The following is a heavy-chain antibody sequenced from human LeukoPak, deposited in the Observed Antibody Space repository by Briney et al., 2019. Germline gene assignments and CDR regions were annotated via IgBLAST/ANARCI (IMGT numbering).Heavy chain of an antibody. CDR3: ARGLQETLGWLKAFSAFDI. CDR2: ISAYNGNT. CDR1: GYTFTSYG. Sequence: GASVKVSCKASGYTFTSYGISWVRQAPGQGLEWMGWISAYNGNTNYAQTLQGRVTMTTDTSTSTAYMELRSLRSDDTAVYYCARGLQETLGWLKAFSAFDIWGQGTMVTVSS. J-gene: IGHJ3*02. D-gene: IGHD5-24*01. V-gene: IGHV1-18*01.